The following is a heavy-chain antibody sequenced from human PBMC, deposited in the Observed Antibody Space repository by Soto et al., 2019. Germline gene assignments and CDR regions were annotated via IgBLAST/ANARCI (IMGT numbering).Heavy chain of an antibody. D-gene: IGHD3-16*02. J-gene: IGHJ3*02. Sequence: SETLSLTXTVSGGSISSYYWSWIRQPPGKGLEWIGYIYYSGSTNYNPSLKSRVTISVDTSKNQFSLKLSSVTAADTAVYYCARDQRSYYDYVWGSYRYRAFDIWGQGTMVTVSS. CDR2: IYYSGST. CDR3: ARDQRSYYDYVWGSYRYRAFDI. V-gene: IGHV4-59*01. CDR1: GGSISSYY.